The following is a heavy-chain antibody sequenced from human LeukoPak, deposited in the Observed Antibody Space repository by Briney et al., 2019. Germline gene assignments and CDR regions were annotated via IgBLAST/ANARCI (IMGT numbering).Heavy chain of an antibody. V-gene: IGHV4-59*12. CDR3: AGDLHSYGPSDAFDI. J-gene: IGHJ3*02. CDR1: GGSIGTSY. Sequence: SETLSLTCFVSGGSIGTSYWSWIRQPPGKGLEWIGYIYYNGATNYNPSLKTRVTISLDTPKNQFSLKLSSVTAADTAVYYCAGDLHSYGPSDAFDIWGQGTMVTVSS. D-gene: IGHD5-18*01. CDR2: IYYNGAT.